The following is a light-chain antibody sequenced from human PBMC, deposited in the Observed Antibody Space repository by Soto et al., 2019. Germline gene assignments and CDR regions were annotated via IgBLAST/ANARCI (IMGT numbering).Light chain of an antibody. V-gene: IGKV1-5*03. J-gene: IGKJ2*01. CDR3: QQYNDFHT. Sequence: EIQMPHPPPTLPAPVGARVPFPSRPSKGFVRWLAWYQQKPGKAPKLLIYKASSLESGVPSRFSGSGSETEFTLTISSLQPDDFATYYCQQYNDFHTFGQGTKLETK. CDR2: KAS. CDR1: KGFVRW.